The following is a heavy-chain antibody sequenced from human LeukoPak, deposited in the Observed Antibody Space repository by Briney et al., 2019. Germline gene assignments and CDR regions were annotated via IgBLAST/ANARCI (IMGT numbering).Heavy chain of an antibody. Sequence: TGGSLRLSCAASGFTLSNYWVSWVRQAPGKGLEWVANIKQDGSEKYYVDSVKGRFTISRDNAKNSLYLQMNRLRAEDTAVYYCARDKSYGDSEDYWGQGTLVTVSS. J-gene: IGHJ4*02. CDR1: GFTLSNYW. D-gene: IGHD4-17*01. V-gene: IGHV3-7*01. CDR2: IKQDGSEK. CDR3: ARDKSYGDSEDY.